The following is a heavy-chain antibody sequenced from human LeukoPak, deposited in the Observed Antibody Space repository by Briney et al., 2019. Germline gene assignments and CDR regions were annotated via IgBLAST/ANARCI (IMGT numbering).Heavy chain of an antibody. CDR1: GGSISSYY. CDR2: IYYSGST. J-gene: IGHJ5*01. Sequence: SETLSLTCTVSGGSISSYYWSWIRQPPGKGLEWIGYIYYSGSTNYTPSLKSRVTISVDTSKNQFSLKLSSVTAADTAVYYCARGREWFGEFQVGFDSWGQGTLVTVSS. CDR3: ARGREWFGEFQVGFDS. V-gene: IGHV4-59*01. D-gene: IGHD3-10*01.